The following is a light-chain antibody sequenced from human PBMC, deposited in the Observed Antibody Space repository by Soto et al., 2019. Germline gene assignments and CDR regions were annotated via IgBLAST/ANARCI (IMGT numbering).Light chain of an antibody. CDR2: DAS. V-gene: IGKV3-11*01. J-gene: IGKJ1*01. CDR3: QQRAKWPRT. Sequence: EIILTQSPDTLSLSPGEIATLSCRASQTVSSNYLAWYQQQPGQAPSLIIYDASNRAPGIPARFGGSRSGTDCTLTISSLEPEDVAVYHCQQRAKWPRTFGQGTKVDIK. CDR1: QTVSSNY.